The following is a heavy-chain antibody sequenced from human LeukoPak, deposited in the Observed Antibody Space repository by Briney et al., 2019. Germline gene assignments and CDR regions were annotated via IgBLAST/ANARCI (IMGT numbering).Heavy chain of an antibody. Sequence: GRSLRLSCAASGFTFSRHGMHWVRQAPGKGQEWVGRSRSKTDDGTTQYAALVKGRFSISRDDTQNTLYLQMNGLRPEDTAVYYCTTVGEIGSGSYVLRHWGQGTLLIVSS. CDR1: GFTFSRHG. V-gene: IGHV3-15*01. CDR3: TTVGEIGSGSYVLRH. CDR2: SRSKTDDGTT. J-gene: IGHJ4*02. D-gene: IGHD3-10*01.